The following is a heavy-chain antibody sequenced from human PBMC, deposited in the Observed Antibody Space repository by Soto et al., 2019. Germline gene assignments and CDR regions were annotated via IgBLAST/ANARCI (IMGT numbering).Heavy chain of an antibody. CDR2: IDPSDSYT. V-gene: IGHV5-10-1*01. Sequence: GESLKISCKGSGYSFTSYWISWVRQMPGKGLEWMGRIDPSDSYTNYSPSFQGHVTISADKSISTAYLQWSSLKASDTAMYYCARQGGYCSGGSCYGYWFDPWGQGTLVTV. D-gene: IGHD2-15*01. CDR1: GYSFTSYW. CDR3: ARQGGYCSGGSCYGYWFDP. J-gene: IGHJ5*02.